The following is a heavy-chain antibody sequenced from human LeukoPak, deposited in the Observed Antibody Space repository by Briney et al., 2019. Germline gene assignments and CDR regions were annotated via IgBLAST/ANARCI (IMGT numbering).Heavy chain of an antibody. Sequence: ASVKVSCKASGYTFTSYGISWVRQAPGQGLEWMGWISAYNGNTNYAQKLQGRVTMTTDTSTSTAYMELRSLRSDDTAVYYCARDFGYCSGGSCRYYFDYWGQGTLVTVSP. CDR1: GYTFTSYG. CDR3: ARDFGYCSGGSCRYYFDY. CDR2: ISAYNGNT. D-gene: IGHD2-15*01. J-gene: IGHJ4*02. V-gene: IGHV1-18*04.